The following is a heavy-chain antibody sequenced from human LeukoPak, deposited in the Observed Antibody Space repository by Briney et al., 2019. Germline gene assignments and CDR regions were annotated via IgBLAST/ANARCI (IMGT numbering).Heavy chain of an antibody. D-gene: IGHD3-3*01. J-gene: IGHJ6*02. V-gene: IGHV1-69*04. Sequence: ASVKVSCKASGGTFSSYTISWVRQAPGQGLEWMGRIIPILGIANYAQKLQGRVTITADKSTSTAYMELSSLRSEDTAVYYCARDPHDKEYDFWSGYYGMDVWGQGTTVTVSS. CDR1: GGTFSSYT. CDR3: ARDPHDKEYDFWSGYYGMDV. CDR2: IIPILGIA.